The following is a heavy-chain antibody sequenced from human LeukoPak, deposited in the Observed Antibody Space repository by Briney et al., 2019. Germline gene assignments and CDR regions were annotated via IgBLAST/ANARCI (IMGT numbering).Heavy chain of an antibody. CDR3: ATVVPAAMGMDV. CDR2: FDPEDGET. D-gene: IGHD2-2*01. Sequence: ASVKVSCKVSGYTLTELSMHWVRQAPGKGLEWMGGFDPEDGETIYAQKFQGRVTMTEDTSTDTAYMELSSLRSEDTAVYYCATVVPAAMGMDVWGQGTTVTVSS. V-gene: IGHV1-24*01. CDR1: GYTLTELS. J-gene: IGHJ6*02.